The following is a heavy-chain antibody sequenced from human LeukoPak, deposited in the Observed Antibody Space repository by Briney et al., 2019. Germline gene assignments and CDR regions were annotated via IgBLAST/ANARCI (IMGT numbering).Heavy chain of an antibody. Sequence: GASVKVSCKASGYTFTSYAMHWVRQAPGQGLEWMGWINAGNGNTKYSQKFQGRVTITRDTSASTAYMELSSLRSEDTAVYYCARDNIVVVVAANRARWFDPWGQGTLVTVSS. D-gene: IGHD2-15*01. CDR3: ARDNIVVVVAANRARWFDP. J-gene: IGHJ5*02. CDR1: GYTFTSYA. V-gene: IGHV1-3*01. CDR2: INAGNGNT.